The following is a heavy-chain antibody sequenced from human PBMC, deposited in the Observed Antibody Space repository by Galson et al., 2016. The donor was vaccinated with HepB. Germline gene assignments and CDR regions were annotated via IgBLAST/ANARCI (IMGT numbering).Heavy chain of an antibody. CDR1: GFTFSDHY. J-gene: IGHJ3*01. V-gene: IGHV3-7*01. D-gene: IGHD4-11*01. CDR2: IKADGRDK. CDR3: VRDDYLDV. Sequence: SLRLSCAASGFTFSDHYMEWVRQAPGKGLEWVADIKADGRDKFYVDSVKGRFTIARDNTQNSLYLQMNSLRAEDTAVYYCVRDDYLDVWGQGTMVIVSS.